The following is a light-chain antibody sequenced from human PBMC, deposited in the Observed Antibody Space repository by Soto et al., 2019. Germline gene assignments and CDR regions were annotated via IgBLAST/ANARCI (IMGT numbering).Light chain of an antibody. J-gene: IGLJ2*01. V-gene: IGLV2-14*01. Sequence: QSALTQPASVSGSPGQSITISCTGTSSDVGAYNYVSWYQQYPGKAPKVMIYDVSNRPSGVSNRFSGSKSGNTASLTISGPQAEDGADYYCCSYTTSSTVLFGGGTKPTVL. CDR3: CSYTTSSTVL. CDR1: SSDVGAYNY. CDR2: DVS.